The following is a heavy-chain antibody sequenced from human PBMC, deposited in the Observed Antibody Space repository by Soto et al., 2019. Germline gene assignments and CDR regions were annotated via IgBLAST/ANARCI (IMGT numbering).Heavy chain of an antibody. CDR2: ISGSGGST. V-gene: IGHV3-23*01. D-gene: IGHD5-12*01. J-gene: IGHJ4*02. CDR1: GFTFSSYA. Sequence: GVSLRLSCAASGFTFSSYAMSWVRQAPGKGLEWVSAISGSGGSTYYADSVKGRFTISRDNSKNTLYLQMNSLRAEDTAVYYCAKDRYSGYDSDYWGQGTLVTVSS. CDR3: AKDRYSGYDSDY.